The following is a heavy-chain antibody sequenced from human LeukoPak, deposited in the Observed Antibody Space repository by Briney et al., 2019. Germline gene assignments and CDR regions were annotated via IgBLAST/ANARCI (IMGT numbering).Heavy chain of an antibody. D-gene: IGHD6-19*01. V-gene: IGHV1-2*02. CDR3: ARSVAVAGSPLGY. CDR1: GYTFTGYY. Sequence: ASVKVSCKASGYTFTGYYMHWVRQAPRQGLEWMGWINPKSGGTNYAQKFQGRVTMTRDTTISTAYMELSRLRSDDTAVYYSARSVAVAGSPLGYWGWGTLVTVSS. CDR2: INPKSGGT. J-gene: IGHJ4*02.